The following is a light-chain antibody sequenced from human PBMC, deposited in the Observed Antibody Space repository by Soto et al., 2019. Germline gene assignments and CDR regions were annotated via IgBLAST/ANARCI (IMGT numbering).Light chain of an antibody. V-gene: IGLV1-40*01. CDR1: ISNIGAGYD. CDR2: GNI. Sequence: QSVLTQPPSLSGAPGQRVTISCTGSISNIGAGYDVHWYQQRPGTAPKLFIFGNINRPSGVPDRFSGSKSGTSASLAITGLQAEDEGDYYCQSYDSTLSASYVFGTGTKVTVL. J-gene: IGLJ1*01. CDR3: QSYDSTLSASYV.